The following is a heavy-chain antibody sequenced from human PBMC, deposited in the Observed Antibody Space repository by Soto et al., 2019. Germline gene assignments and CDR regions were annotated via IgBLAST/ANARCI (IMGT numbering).Heavy chain of an antibody. CDR1: GGSFSGYY. J-gene: IGHJ6*02. V-gene: IGHV4-34*01. D-gene: IGHD6-13*01. Sequence: SETLSLTCAVYGGSFSGYYWSWIRQPPGKGLEWIGEINHSGSTNYNPSLKSRVTISVDTSKNQFSLKLSSVTAADTAVYYCARRLLYSSYGLDVSGQGTTVTVSS. CDR3: ARRLLYSSYGLDV. CDR2: INHSGST.